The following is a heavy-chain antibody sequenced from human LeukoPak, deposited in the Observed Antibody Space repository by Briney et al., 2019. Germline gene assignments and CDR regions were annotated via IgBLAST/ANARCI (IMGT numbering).Heavy chain of an antibody. CDR1: GFTFSDYY. J-gene: IGHJ4*02. D-gene: IGHD3-22*01. CDR3: VGDYDSSGYAIDY. CDR2: ISSSGSTI. V-gene: IGHV3-11*01. Sequence: GGSLRLSCAAYGFTFSDYYMSWIRQAPGKGLEWVSYISSSGSTIYYADSVKGRFTISRDNAKNSLYLQMNSLRAEDTAVYYCVGDYDSSGYAIDYWGQGTLVTVSS.